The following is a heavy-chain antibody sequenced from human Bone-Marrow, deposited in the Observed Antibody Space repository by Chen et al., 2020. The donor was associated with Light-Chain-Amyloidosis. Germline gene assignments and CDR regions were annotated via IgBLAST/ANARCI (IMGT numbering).Heavy chain of an antibody. D-gene: IGHD6-6*01. V-gene: IGHV3-21*06. J-gene: IGHJ6*03. CDR1: GFTFPSYT. CDR3: ARDQVEYKFFYYMDV. CDR2: IDSSGTYI. Sequence: EVLLVEEGGGLVKPGGSLRLTCAASGFTFPSYTMNWVRQAPGKGLEWVSSIDSSGTYINYADSTRGRFSISRDNAKNSLYLQITSLRAEDTAVYYCARDQVEYKFFYYMDVWGKGTTVTVSS.